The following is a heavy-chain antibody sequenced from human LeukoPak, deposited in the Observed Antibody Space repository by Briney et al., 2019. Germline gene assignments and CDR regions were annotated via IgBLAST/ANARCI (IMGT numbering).Heavy chain of an antibody. Sequence: GASVKVSCKVSGYTLTELSMHWVRQAPGKGLEWMGGFDPEDGETIYAQKFQGRVTMTEDTSTDTAYMELSSLRSEDTAVYYCARDQFSDKYYYYGMDVWGQGTTVTVSS. CDR2: FDPEDGET. J-gene: IGHJ6*02. V-gene: IGHV1-24*01. CDR3: ARDQFSDKYYYYGMDV. D-gene: IGHD3-3*01. CDR1: GYTLTELS.